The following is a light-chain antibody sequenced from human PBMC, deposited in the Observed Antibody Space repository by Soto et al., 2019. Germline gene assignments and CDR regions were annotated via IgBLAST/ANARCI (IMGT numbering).Light chain of an antibody. Sequence: EVVMTQSPATLSVSPGDKVSLSCRASQTISNTLAWYQQKPGQAPRLLIYAASTRATGVSARFSGSGSGTEFTLTISSLQSEDFAVYYCQHYNNWLGTFGGGTKVDIK. CDR2: AAS. J-gene: IGKJ4*01. CDR1: QTISNT. CDR3: QHYNNWLGT. V-gene: IGKV3-15*01.